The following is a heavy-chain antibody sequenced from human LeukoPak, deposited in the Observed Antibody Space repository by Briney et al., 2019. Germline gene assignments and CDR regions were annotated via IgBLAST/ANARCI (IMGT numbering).Heavy chain of an antibody. CDR1: GGSISSSSYY. CDR2: IYYSGST. Sequence: SETLSLTCTVSGGSISSSSYYWGWIRQPPGKGLEWIGTIYYSGSTYYNPSLKSRVTISVDTSKNQFSLKLSSVTAADTAVYYCARRSDWFDPWGQGTLVTVSS. V-gene: IGHV4-39*01. J-gene: IGHJ5*02. CDR3: ARRSDWFDP.